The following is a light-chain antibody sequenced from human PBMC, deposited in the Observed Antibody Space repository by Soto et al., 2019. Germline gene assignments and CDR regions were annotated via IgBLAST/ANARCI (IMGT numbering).Light chain of an antibody. CDR2: GAS. CDR3: LQVYSFPRT. V-gene: IGKV1-39*01. Sequence: DIQMTQSPSSLSASVGDRVTITCRTSQSITSYLNWYQQKPGKAPELLIHGASSLQSGVPARFSGSGSGTDFTLTISSLQREDFATYYCLQVYSFPRTFGQGTKVEIK. CDR1: QSITSY. J-gene: IGKJ1*01.